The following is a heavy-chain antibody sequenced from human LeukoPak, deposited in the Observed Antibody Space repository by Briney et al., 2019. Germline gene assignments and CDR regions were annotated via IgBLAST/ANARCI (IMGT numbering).Heavy chain of an antibody. J-gene: IGHJ6*02. CDR2: IYYSGST. CDR3: ARGNYDFWSGYYFHPPGDYYYYGMDV. V-gene: IGHV4-59*01. CDR1: GGSISSYY. D-gene: IGHD3-3*01. Sequence: SETLSLTCTVSGGSISSYYWSWIRQPPGKGLGWIGYIYYSGSTNYNPSLKSRVTISVDTSKNQFSLKLSSVTAADTAVYYCARGNYDFWSGYYFHPPGDYYYYGMDVWGQGTTVTVSS.